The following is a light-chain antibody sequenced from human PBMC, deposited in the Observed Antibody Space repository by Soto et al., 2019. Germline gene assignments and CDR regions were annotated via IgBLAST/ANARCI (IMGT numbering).Light chain of an antibody. J-gene: IGLJ2*01. CDR1: NIGSKN. CDR3: QVWDSSTAV. Sequence: SYELTQPLSVSVALGQTARITCGGNNIGSKNVHWYQQKPGQAPVLVIYRDSNRPSGIPERVSGSNSGNTATLTISRAQAXXXXXXYCQVWDSSTAVFGGGTK. V-gene: IGLV3-9*01. CDR2: RDS.